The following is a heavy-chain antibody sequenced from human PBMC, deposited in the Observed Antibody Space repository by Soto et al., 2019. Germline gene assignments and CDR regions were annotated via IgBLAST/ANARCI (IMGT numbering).Heavy chain of an antibody. V-gene: IGHV3-49*03. D-gene: IGHD3-22*01. J-gene: IGHJ4*01. CDR2: IRSKIYGGTT. Sequence: GGSLRLSCTASRMTFGDYTINWFRQAAGKGLEWVGFIRSKIYGGTTEYAASVKGRFTISRDDSKTIAHLQMNSLKTEDTAVYYCTTDSYFTLKLVRFAYWGLGTLVTVSS. CDR3: TTDSYFTLKLVRFAY. CDR1: RMTFGDYT.